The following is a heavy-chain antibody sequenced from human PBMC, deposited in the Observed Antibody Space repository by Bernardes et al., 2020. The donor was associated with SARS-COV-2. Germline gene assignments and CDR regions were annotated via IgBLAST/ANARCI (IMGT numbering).Heavy chain of an antibody. CDR2: IYSGGST. CDR3: ARVGLGGSYYDYYYYGMDV. Sequence: GSLRLSCTVSGFTFSNYGFHWVRQTPNKGLEWVSVIYSGGSTYYADSVKGRFTISRDNSKNTLYLQMNSLRAEDTAVYYCARVGLGGSYYDYYYYGMDVWGQGTTVTVSS. D-gene: IGHD1-26*01. CDR1: GFTFSNYG. J-gene: IGHJ6*02. V-gene: IGHV3-NL1*01.